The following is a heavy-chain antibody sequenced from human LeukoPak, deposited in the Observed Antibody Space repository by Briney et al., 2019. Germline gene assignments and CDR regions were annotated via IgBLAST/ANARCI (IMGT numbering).Heavy chain of an antibody. D-gene: IGHD5-18*01. CDR1: GYTFTNYG. CDR2: ISGYNGNT. CDR3: ARALPHRRLMDTTMEQHWFDP. J-gene: IGHJ5*02. V-gene: IGHV1-18*01. Sequence: ASVKVSCKASGYTFTNYGLSWVRQAPGQGLEWMGWISGYNGNTKYVQKLQGRVTMTRDTSTTTAYMELRSLRSEDTAVYYCARALPHRRLMDTTMEQHWFDPWGQGTLVTVFS.